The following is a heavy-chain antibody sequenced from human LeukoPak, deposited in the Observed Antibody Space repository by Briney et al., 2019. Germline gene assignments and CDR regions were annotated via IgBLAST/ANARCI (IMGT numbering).Heavy chain of an antibody. J-gene: IGHJ4*02. Sequence: SETLSLTCTVSGGSISSYYWSWIRQPAGKGLEWIGRIYTSGSTNYNPSLKSRVTMSVDTSKNQFSLKLSSVTVADTAVYYCARGRRATVVTPSYTYYFDYWGQGTLVTVSS. CDR2: IYTSGST. CDR1: GGSISSYY. CDR3: ARGRRATVVTPSYTYYFDY. D-gene: IGHD4-23*01. V-gene: IGHV4-4*07.